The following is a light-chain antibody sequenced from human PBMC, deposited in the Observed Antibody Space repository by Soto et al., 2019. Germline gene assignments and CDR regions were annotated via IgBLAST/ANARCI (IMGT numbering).Light chain of an antibody. CDR3: CSYAGSYTLV. V-gene: IGLV2-11*01. CDR2: DVS. Sequence: QSALTQPRPVSGSPGQSVTISCTGTSSDVGGYNYVSWYQQHPGKAPKLMIYDVSKRPSGVPDRFSGSKSGNTASLTISGLQAEDEADYYCCSYAGSYTLVFGGGTKVTV. J-gene: IGLJ2*01. CDR1: SSDVGGYNY.